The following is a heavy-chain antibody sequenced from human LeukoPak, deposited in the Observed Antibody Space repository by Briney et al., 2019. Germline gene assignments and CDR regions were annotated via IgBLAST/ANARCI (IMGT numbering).Heavy chain of an antibody. CDR1: GYSISSGYY. CDR2: IYHSEST. V-gene: IGHV4-38-2*01. Sequence: SETLSLTCAVSGYSISSGYYWGWNRQPPGKGLEWIGSIYHSESTYYNPSLKSRVTISVDTSKNQFSLKLSSVTAADTAVYYCARSDTIFGVTYFDYWGQGTLVTVSS. J-gene: IGHJ4*02. CDR3: ARSDTIFGVTYFDY. D-gene: IGHD3-3*01.